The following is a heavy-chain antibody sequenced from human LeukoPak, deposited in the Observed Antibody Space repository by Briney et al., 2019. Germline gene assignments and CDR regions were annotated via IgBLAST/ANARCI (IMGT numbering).Heavy chain of an antibody. CDR3: AREGGWFDP. J-gene: IGHJ5*02. Sequence: ASVNVSCKASGYSFTGYYIHWVRQAPGQGLEWVGWINPNNGGTNYAQNFQGRVTMTRDTSISTAYMELSSLISDDTAVYYCAREGGWFDPWGQGTLVTVSS. V-gene: IGHV1-2*02. CDR1: GYSFTGYY. CDR2: INPNNGGT. D-gene: IGHD3-16*01.